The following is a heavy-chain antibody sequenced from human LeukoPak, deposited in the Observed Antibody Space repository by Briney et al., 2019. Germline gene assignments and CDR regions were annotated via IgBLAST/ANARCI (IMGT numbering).Heavy chain of an antibody. V-gene: IGHV3-74*01. CDR3: ARRSAAKGAFDI. CDR1: GFTFSSYG. CDR2: INSDGSST. J-gene: IGHJ3*02. D-gene: IGHD6-25*01. Sequence: GGSLRLSCAASGFTFSSYGMHWVRQAPGKGLVWVSRINSDGSSTSYADSVKGRFTISRDNAKNTLYLQMNSLRAEDTAVYYCARRSAAKGAFDIWGQGTMVTVSS.